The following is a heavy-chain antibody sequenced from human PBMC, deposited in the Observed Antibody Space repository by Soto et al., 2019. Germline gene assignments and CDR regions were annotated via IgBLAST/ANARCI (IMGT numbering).Heavy chain of an antibody. J-gene: IGHJ4*02. CDR1: GGSIRNAY. CDR3: ARAHAPTLPFDY. CDR2: IFHSGNA. Sequence: SETLSLTCTVSGGSIRNAYWSWIRQPPGKRLEWIGFIFHSGNAKYNPALKSRVTISVDTSKNQFSLSLDSVTAADTAVYFCARAHAPTLPFDYWGLGTLVTVSS. V-gene: IGHV4-59*01. D-gene: IGHD2-15*01.